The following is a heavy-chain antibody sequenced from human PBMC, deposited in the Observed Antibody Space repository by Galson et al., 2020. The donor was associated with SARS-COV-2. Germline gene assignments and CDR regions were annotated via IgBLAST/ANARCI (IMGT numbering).Heavy chain of an antibody. Sequence: GESLKISCKASGYTFTSYGISWVRQAPGQGLEWMGWNSAYNAKTNYAQKLQGRVTMTIDPSTSTAYMELRSLRYDDTAVYYCARVEGQQVVRGTVEYYYFYGMDVWGQGTTVIVSS. CDR1: GYTFTSYG. J-gene: IGHJ6*02. CDR3: ARVEGQQVVRGTVEYYYFYGMDV. CDR2: NSAYNAKT. V-gene: IGHV1-18*01. D-gene: IGHD6-13*01.